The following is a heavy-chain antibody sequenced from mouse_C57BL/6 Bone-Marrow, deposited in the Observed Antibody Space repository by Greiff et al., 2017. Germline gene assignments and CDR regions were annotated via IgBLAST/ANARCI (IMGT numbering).Heavy chain of an antibody. CDR1: GYTFTDYY. CDR3: VGDGYCEWYFDV. D-gene: IGHD2-3*01. V-gene: IGHV1-26*01. Sequence: VQLQQSGPELVKPGASVKISCKASGYTFTDYYMNWVKQSHGQSLEWIGDINPNNGGTSYNQKFKGKATLTVDKSSSTAYMELRSLTSEDSAVYYCVGDGYCEWYFDVWGKGTTVTVSS. J-gene: IGHJ1*03. CDR2: INPNNGGT.